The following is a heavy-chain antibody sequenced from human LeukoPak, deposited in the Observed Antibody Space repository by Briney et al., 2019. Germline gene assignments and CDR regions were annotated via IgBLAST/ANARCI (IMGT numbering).Heavy chain of an antibody. Sequence: SQTLSLTCAVSGGSISSGGYSWSWIRQPPGKGLEWIGYIYHSGSTYYNPSLKSRVTISVDRSKNQFSLKLSSVTAADTAVYYCARYSGSSRYFDLWGRGTLVTVSS. D-gene: IGHD1-26*01. CDR1: GGSISSGGYS. CDR2: IYHSGST. J-gene: IGHJ2*01. CDR3: ARYSGSSRYFDL. V-gene: IGHV4-30-2*01.